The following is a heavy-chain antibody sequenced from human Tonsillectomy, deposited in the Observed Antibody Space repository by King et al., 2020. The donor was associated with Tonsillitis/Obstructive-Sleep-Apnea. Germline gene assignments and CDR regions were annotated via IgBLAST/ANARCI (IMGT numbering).Heavy chain of an antibody. D-gene: IGHD6-19*01. CDR2: MNWNGGST. Sequence: VQLVESGGGVVRPGGSLRLSCAASGFTFDDYDMSWVRQAPGKGLEWGSGMNWNGGSTGYADSVKGRFTISRDNAKNSLYLQMKSLRAEDTALYYCARARSSGWGDDAFDIWGQGTMVTVSS. CDR3: ARARSSGWGDDAFDI. J-gene: IGHJ3*02. V-gene: IGHV3-20*04. CDR1: GFTFDDYD.